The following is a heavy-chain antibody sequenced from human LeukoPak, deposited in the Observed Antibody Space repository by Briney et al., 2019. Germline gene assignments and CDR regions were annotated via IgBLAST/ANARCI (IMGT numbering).Heavy chain of an antibody. Sequence: PGGSLRLSCAASGFTFSNAWMSWVRLAPGKGLEWVGRIKSKTEGGTTDYGAPVKGRFTISRDDSKTTLYLQMNSLKTEDTAVYYCTTLNAVPITDYWGQGPLVTVSS. J-gene: IGHJ4*02. V-gene: IGHV3-15*01. CDR1: GFTFSNAW. D-gene: IGHD2-8*01. CDR3: TTLNAVPITDY. CDR2: IKSKTEGGTT.